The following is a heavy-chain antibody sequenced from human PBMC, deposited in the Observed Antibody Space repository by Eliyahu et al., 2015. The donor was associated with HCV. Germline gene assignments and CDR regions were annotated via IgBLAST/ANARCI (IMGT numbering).Heavy chain of an antibody. Sequence: QVQLVQSGAEVKKPGASVKVSCKASGYTFTSYDINWVXQATGQGPEWXGWMNPNSGNTGYAQKFQGRVTMTRNTSISTAYMELSSLRSEDTAVYYCARDPRIPYDYIWGSYRLDPWGQGTLVTVSS. D-gene: IGHD3-16*02. CDR1: GYTFTSYD. J-gene: IGHJ5*02. CDR2: MNPNSGNT. V-gene: IGHV1-8*01. CDR3: ARDPRIPYDYIWGSYRLDP.